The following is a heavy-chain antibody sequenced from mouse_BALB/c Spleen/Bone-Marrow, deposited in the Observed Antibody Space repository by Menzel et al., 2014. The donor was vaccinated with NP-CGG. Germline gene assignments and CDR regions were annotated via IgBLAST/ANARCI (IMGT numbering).Heavy chain of an antibody. D-gene: IGHD2-14*01. CDR1: GFNIKDTY. Sequence: VQLQQSGAELVKPGASVRLSCTASGFNIKDTYIHWVKQWPEQGLEWIGRIDPANGNTKYDPKFQGKATITADTSSNTAYLQLSSLTSEDTAVYYCASYRLRAYFDYWGQGTTLTVSS. CDR3: ASYRLRAYFDY. CDR2: IDPANGNT. V-gene: IGHV14-3*02. J-gene: IGHJ2*01.